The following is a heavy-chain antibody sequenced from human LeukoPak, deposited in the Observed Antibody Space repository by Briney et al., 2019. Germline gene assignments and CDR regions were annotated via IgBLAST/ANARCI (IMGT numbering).Heavy chain of an antibody. CDR3: AISGFSYSSSWAYFDY. D-gene: IGHD6-13*01. CDR1: GGSISSYY. V-gene: IGHV4-59*01. J-gene: IGHJ4*02. CDR2: IYYSGST. Sequence: SETLSLTCTVSGGSISSYYWSWIRQPPGKGLEWIGYIYYSGSTNYNPSLKSRVTISVDTSKNQFSLKLSSVTAADTAVYYCAISGFSYSSSWAYFDYWGQGTLVTVS.